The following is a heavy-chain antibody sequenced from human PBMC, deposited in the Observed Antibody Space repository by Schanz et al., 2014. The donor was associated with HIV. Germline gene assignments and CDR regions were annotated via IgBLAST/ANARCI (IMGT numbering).Heavy chain of an antibody. J-gene: IGHJ4*02. CDR3: ARTNYYDTSILDS. CDR2: IFYSGST. D-gene: IGHD3-22*01. V-gene: IGHV4-34*12. CDR1: GESFSGYY. Sequence: QVRLQQWGAGLLKPSGTLSLTCAVYGESFSGYYWTWIRQPPGKGLEWIGYIFYSGSTNYKSSLKSGVTIPVDTTKEHFPLKRRSVTAADTAVYYCARTNYYDTSILDSWGQGTLVTVSS.